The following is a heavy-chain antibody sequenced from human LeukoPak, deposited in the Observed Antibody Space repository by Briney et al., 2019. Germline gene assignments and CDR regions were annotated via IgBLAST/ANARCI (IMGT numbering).Heavy chain of an antibody. Sequence: SQTLSLTFAISGDSVSINSAAWNWLRQSPSRGLEWLGSTFYRSEWYNDYAVSVKSRITINPDTSKNQFSLQLKSVTPEDTAVYYCAGDPGTSSWNYFDYWGQGTLVTVSS. CDR2: TFYRSEWYN. CDR3: AGDPGTSSWNYFDY. J-gene: IGHJ4*02. V-gene: IGHV6-1*01. CDR1: GDSVSINSAA. D-gene: IGHD1-1*01.